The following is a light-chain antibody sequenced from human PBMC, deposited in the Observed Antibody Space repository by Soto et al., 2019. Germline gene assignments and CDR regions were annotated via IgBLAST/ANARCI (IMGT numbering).Light chain of an antibody. V-gene: IGKV3-11*01. Sequence: EIVFTQSPATLSLSPGDRATLSCRASQSVSSYLAWYQQKPGQAPRLLIYDASNRATGIPARFSGSGSGTDFTLTISSLEPEDFAVYYCQQRSNWLSITFGQGTRLEI. J-gene: IGKJ5*01. CDR3: QQRSNWLSIT. CDR2: DAS. CDR1: QSVSSY.